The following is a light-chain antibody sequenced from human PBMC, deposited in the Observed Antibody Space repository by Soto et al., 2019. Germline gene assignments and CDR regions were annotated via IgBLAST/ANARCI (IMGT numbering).Light chain of an antibody. CDR1: SSDVGGYNY. CDR2: DVS. Sequence: QSALTQPASVSGSPGQSITISCTGTSSDVGGYNYVSWYQQHPGKAPKLMIYDVSNRPSGVSNRFSGSKSGNTASLTISGLQAEGEADYYCSSYTSSSTPGVFGGGTKLTVL. V-gene: IGLV2-14*01. J-gene: IGLJ3*02. CDR3: SSYTSSSTPGV.